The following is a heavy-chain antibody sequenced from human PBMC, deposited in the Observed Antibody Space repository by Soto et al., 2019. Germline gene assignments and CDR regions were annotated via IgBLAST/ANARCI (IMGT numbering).Heavy chain of an antibody. CDR1: GFTFSSYA. CDR2: ISYDGSNK. Sequence: QVQLVESGGGVVQPGRSLRLSCAASGFTFSSYAMHWVRQAPGKGLEWVAVISYDGSNKYYADSVKGRFTIYRDNSKNTLYLQMNSLRAEDTAVYYCASGSNGALYYYYGMDVWGQGTTVTVSS. J-gene: IGHJ6*02. V-gene: IGHV3-30-3*01. D-gene: IGHD2-15*01. CDR3: ASGSNGALYYYYGMDV.